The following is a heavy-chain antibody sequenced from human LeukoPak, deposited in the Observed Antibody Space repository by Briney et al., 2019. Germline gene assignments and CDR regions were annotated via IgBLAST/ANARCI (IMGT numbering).Heavy chain of an antibody. CDR2: IWYDGSNK. V-gene: IGHV3-33*06. J-gene: IGHJ4*02. Sequence: KPGRSLRLSCAASGFSFSSCGMHWVRQTPGKGLEWVAFIWYDGSNKYYADSVKGRFTISRDNSKNTLYLQMNSLGAEDTAVYYCVKEWAAFDDWGQGTLVTVSS. CDR1: GFSFSSCG. D-gene: IGHD1-26*01. CDR3: VKEWAAFDD.